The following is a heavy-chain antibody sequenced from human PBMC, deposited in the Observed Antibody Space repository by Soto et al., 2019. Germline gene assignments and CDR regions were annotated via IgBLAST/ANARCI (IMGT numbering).Heavy chain of an antibody. Sequence: QVQLVQSGAEVKKPGSSVKVSCKASGGTFSSYAISWVRQAPGQGLEWMGGIIPIFGTANYAQKFQGRVTITADESTSTAYMELSRLRSEDTAVYYCARGGPLNGHKYGEYGRSDYLGQGTLVNVSS. V-gene: IGHV1-69*01. CDR3: ARGGPLNGHKYGEYGRSDY. J-gene: IGHJ4*02. CDR1: GGTFSSYA. CDR2: IIPIFGTA. D-gene: IGHD4-17*01.